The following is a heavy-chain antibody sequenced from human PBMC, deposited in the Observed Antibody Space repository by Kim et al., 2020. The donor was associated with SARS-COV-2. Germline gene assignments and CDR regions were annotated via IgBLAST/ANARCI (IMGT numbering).Heavy chain of an antibody. Sequence: GGSLRLSCAASGFTVSSNYMSWVRQAPGKGLEWVSVIYSGGSTYYADSVKGRFTISRDNSKNTLYLQMNSLRAEDTAVYYCARGDCSGGGCKPFDYWGQGTLVTVSS. J-gene: IGHJ4*02. V-gene: IGHV3-53*01. D-gene: IGHD2-15*01. CDR1: GFTVSSNY. CDR2: IYSGGST. CDR3: ARGDCSGGGCKPFDY.